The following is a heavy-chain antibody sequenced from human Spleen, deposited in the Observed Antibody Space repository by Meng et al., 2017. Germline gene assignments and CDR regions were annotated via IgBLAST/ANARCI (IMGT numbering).Heavy chain of an antibody. CDR3: DSVSNTADLHGDY. CDR1: HGFIVSSNW. CDR2: IYHSGST. D-gene: IGHD5-18*01. V-gene: IGHV4-4*02. Sequence: QPEGPYMVKQSARIVVLFCVSHGFIVSSNWWSWVRKRPGKGLEWIGEIYHSGSTNYNPSPKSRVSISVDKSKTKFPLKLSSATVAETAVYSCDSVSNTADLHGDYWGQGTLVTVSS. J-gene: IGHJ4*02.